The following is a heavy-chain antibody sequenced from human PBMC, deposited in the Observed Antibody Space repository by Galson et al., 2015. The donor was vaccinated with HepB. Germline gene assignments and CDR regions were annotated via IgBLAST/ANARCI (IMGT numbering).Heavy chain of an antibody. CDR3: ARDPHYEILTSYNGGMDV. D-gene: IGHD3-9*01. CDR1: GCTFSSYT. J-gene: IGHJ6*02. V-gene: IGHV1-69*04. Sequence: SVKVSCKASGCTFSSYTFRWVRQAPGQGLEWMGSIIPILGLANYAQKFQGRVTITAHKSTSTAYIELSSLRSEDTAVYYCARDPHYEILTSYNGGMDVGGQGTTVTVSS. CDR2: IIPILGLA.